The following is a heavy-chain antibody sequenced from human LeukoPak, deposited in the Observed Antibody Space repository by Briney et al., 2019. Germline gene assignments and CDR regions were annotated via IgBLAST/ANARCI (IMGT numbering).Heavy chain of an antibody. J-gene: IGHJ4*02. CDR1: GYMFTNYR. CDR3: AIGGNYEILTGSPYPCY. Sequence: ASVKVSCKASGYMFTNYRLNWARQAPGEGLEWMGWINPNSGATNYAQNFQGRVTMTRDTSISTAYMEVSRLRSDDTAVYYCAIGGNYEILTGSPYPCYWGQGTLVTVSS. CDR2: INPNSGAT. V-gene: IGHV1-2*02. D-gene: IGHD3-9*01.